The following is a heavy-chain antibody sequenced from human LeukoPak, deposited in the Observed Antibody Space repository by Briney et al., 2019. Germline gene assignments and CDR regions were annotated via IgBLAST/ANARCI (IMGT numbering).Heavy chain of an antibody. D-gene: IGHD4-23*01. CDR1: GFTFSNHW. V-gene: IGHV3-74*01. CDR3: ARDLRTPSDTNIAIDY. CDR2: INSDGRLT. J-gene: IGHJ4*02. Sequence: GGSLRLSCAASGFTFSNHWMHWVRHGPGKGLVWVSRINSDGRLTSYADSVKGRFTISRDNAKNTLYLQMNSLRAEDTAVYYCARDLRTPSDTNIAIDYWGQGTLVTVSS.